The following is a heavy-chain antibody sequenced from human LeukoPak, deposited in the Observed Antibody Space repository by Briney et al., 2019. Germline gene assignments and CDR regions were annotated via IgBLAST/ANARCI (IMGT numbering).Heavy chain of an antibody. Sequence: ASVKLSCKASGYTFTSYGISWVRQAPGQGLEWMGWISAYNGNTDYAQNFQGRVTMTTDTSTTTAYMELRSLRSDDTAVYYCARDCSSSSCYYYPWGQGTLVTVSS. CDR3: ARDCSSSSCYYYP. D-gene: IGHD2-2*01. CDR2: ISAYNGNT. J-gene: IGHJ5*02. V-gene: IGHV1-18*01. CDR1: GYTFTSYG.